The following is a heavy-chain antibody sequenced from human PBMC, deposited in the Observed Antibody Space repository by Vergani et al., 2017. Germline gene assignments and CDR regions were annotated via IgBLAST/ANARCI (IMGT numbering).Heavy chain of an antibody. CDR3: ARDRGNSGDYNFDY. Sequence: QVQLVQSGAEVKKPGASVKVSCEGSGYTFRNYGISWVRQAPGEGLEWLGWISVYNGETKFAQKFQGRVTLTRDTSTDTAYMEMGSLRSDDTAVYYCARDRGNSGDYNFDYWGRGTLVTVSS. V-gene: IGHV1-18*04. CDR1: GYTFRNYG. CDR2: ISVYNGET. J-gene: IGHJ2*01. D-gene: IGHD1-26*01.